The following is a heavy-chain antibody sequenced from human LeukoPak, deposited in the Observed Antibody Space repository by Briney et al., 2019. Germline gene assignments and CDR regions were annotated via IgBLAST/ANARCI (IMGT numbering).Heavy chain of an antibody. CDR1: GFSISAYL. J-gene: IGHJ6*02. D-gene: IGHD2-15*01. CDR2: INQDGSDK. V-gene: IGHV3-7*01. CDR3: ARDLVVVGSSFSYGMDV. Sequence: GGSLRLSCAASGFSISAYLMSWVRQAPGKGLEWVANINQDGSDKYSVDSVKGRFTISRDNAKNSLYLEMNSLRADDTAVYYCARDLVVVGSSFSYGMDVWGQGTTVTVSS.